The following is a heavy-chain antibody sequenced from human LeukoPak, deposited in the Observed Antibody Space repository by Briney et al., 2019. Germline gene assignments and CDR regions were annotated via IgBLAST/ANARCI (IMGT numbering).Heavy chain of an antibody. Sequence: SETLSLTCAVSGYSINSAYYWGWIRQPPGKGLEWIGSIYHSGGTYYNPSLKSRVTISVDTSKNHFSLKLSSVTAADTAVYYCARDADYFDPWGQGTLVIVSS. CDR2: IYHSGGT. D-gene: IGHD4-11*01. CDR1: GYSINSAYY. V-gene: IGHV4-38-2*02. J-gene: IGHJ5*02. CDR3: ARDADYFDP.